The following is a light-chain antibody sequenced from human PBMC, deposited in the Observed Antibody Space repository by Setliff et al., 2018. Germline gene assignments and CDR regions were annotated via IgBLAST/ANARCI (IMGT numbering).Light chain of an antibody. J-gene: IGLJ1*01. CDR3: YSYAGIRTSYV. CDR2: EGS. CDR1: SSDVGSYDL. V-gene: IGLV2-23*01. Sequence: QSVLTQPASVSGSPGQSITISCTGTSSDVGSYDLVSWYQQHPGKAPKLMIYEGSQRPSGVSNRFSGSMSGNTASLTISGLQAEDEADYYCYSYAGIRTSYVFGTGTKVTVL.